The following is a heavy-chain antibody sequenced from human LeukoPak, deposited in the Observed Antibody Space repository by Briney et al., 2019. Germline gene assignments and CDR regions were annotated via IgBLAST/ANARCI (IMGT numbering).Heavy chain of an antibody. Sequence: PGRSLRLSCAASGFTFDDYAMHWVRQAPGKGLEWVSGISWNSGSIGYADSVKGRFTISRDNAKNSLYLQMNSLRAEDTAVYYCAREATVAGTWEGYWGQGTLVTVSS. CDR3: AREATVAGTWEGY. D-gene: IGHD6-19*01. CDR2: ISWNSGSI. V-gene: IGHV3-9*01. J-gene: IGHJ4*02. CDR1: GFTFDDYA.